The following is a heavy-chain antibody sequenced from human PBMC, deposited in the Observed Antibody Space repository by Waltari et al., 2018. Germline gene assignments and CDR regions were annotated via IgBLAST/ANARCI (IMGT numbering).Heavy chain of an antibody. J-gene: IGHJ6*02. D-gene: IGHD3-9*01. CDR1: GFTASHNY. Sequence: EVQLVESGGGLTQPGGSPRLSCAGSGFTASHNYMSWARQAPGKGQEWVSGIYSAGSTYYADSVKGRFTISRDNSKNTLYLQMNSLRAEDTAVYYCARDHPFDWSTLGYFYYGMDVWGQGTTVTVSS. CDR2: IYSAGST. V-gene: IGHV3-53*01. CDR3: ARDHPFDWSTLGYFYYGMDV.